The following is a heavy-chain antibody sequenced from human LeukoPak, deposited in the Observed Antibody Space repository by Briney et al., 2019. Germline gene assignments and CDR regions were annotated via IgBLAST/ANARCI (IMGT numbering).Heavy chain of an antibody. CDR1: GFTFSSYS. D-gene: IGHD3-3*01. CDR3: ARDSSPSDFWSGYSPYYFDY. J-gene: IGHJ4*02. CDR2: ISSSSSYI. Sequence: GGSLRLSCAASGFTFSSYSMNWVRQAPGKGLEWVSSISSSSSYIYYADSVKGRFTISRDNAKNSLYLQMNSLRAEDTAVYYCARDSSPSDFWSGYSPYYFDYWGQGTLVTVSS. V-gene: IGHV3-21*01.